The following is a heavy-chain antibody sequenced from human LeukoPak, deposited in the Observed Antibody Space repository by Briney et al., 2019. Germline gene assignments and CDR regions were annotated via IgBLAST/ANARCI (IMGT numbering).Heavy chain of an antibody. CDR3: AREDCSGGSCYFSDY. CDR1: GYTFTGYY. CDR2: INLNSGGT. V-gene: IGHV1-2*02. J-gene: IGHJ4*02. Sequence: ASVKVSCKASGYTFTGYYMHWVRQAAGQGLEWRGWINLNSGGTNYAQKFQGRVTMTRDTSISTAYMELSRLRSDDTAVYYCAREDCSGGSCYFSDYWGQGTLVTVSS. D-gene: IGHD2-15*01.